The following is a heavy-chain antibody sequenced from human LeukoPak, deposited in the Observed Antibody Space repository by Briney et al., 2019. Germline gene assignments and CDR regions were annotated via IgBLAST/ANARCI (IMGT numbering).Heavy chain of an antibody. V-gene: IGHV4-34*01. CDR3: AGDYSGYDGLDY. J-gene: IGHJ4*02. Sequence: PSETLSLTCAVYGGSFSGYYWSWIRQPPGKGLEWIGEVNHSGGTNYNPSLKSRVTISVDTSKNQFSLKLSSVTAADTAVYYCAGDYSGYDGLDYWGQGTLVTVSS. CDR1: GGSFSGYY. D-gene: IGHD5-12*01. CDR2: VNHSGGT.